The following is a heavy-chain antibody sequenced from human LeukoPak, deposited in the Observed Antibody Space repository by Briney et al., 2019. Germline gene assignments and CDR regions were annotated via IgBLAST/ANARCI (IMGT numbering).Heavy chain of an antibody. CDR2: IYPGDSDT. J-gene: IGHJ4*02. CDR1: GYSFTSYW. Sequence: GESLKISCKGSGYSFTSYWIGWGRQMRGKGLEWMGIIYPGDSDTRYSPSFQGQVTISADKSISTAYLQWSSLKASDTAMYYCARGWGYCSGGSCYSDYFDYWGQGTLVTVSS. V-gene: IGHV5-51*01. D-gene: IGHD2-15*01. CDR3: ARGWGYCSGGSCYSDYFDY.